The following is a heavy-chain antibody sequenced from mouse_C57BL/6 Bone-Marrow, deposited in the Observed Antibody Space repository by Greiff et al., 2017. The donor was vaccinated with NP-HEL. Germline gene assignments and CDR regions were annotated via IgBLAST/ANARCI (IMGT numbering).Heavy chain of an antibody. CDR2: ISSGGSYT. J-gene: IGHJ3*01. V-gene: IGHV5-6*01. CDR1: GFTFSSYG. Sequence: EVQRVESGGDLVKPGGSLKLSCAASGFTFSSYGMSWVRQTPDKRLEWVATISSGGSYTYYPDSVKGRFTISRDNAKNTLYLQMSSLKSEDTAMYYCARRQLRLLTWFAYWGQGTLVTVSA. D-gene: IGHD3-2*02. CDR3: ARRQLRLLTWFAY.